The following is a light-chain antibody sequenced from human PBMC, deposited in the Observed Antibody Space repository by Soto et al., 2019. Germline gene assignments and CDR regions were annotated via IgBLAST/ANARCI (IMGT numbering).Light chain of an antibody. J-gene: IGKJ4*01. Sequence: EIVLTQSPATLSLSPGERATLSCRASQSVGSYLAWYQQRPGQAPRLLIYDASNRATGIPARFSGSGSGTDFTLTISSLEPEDFAGYYCQQRSSWPLTFGGGTKVEIK. CDR2: DAS. CDR1: QSVGSY. V-gene: IGKV3-11*01. CDR3: QQRSSWPLT.